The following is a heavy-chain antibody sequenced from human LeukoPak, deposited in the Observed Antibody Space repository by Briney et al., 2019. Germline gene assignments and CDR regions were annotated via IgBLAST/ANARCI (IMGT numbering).Heavy chain of an antibody. J-gene: IGHJ5*02. D-gene: IGHD3-9*01. CDR1: GYTLTELP. V-gene: IGHV1-24*01. CDR2: FDPEDGET. Sequence: APVKVSCKVSGYTLTELPMHWVRQAPGKGLEWMGGFDPEDGETIYAQKFQGRVTMTEDTSTDTAYMELSSLRSEDTAVYYCARTNVLTGYYSEYNWFDPWGQGTLVTVSS. CDR3: ARTNVLTGYYSEYNWFDP.